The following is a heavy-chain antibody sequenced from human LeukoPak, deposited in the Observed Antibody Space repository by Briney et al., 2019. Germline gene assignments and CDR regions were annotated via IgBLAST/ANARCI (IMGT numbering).Heavy chain of an antibody. J-gene: IGHJ4*02. Sequence: GGSLRLPCAASGFTFSSYAMHWVRQAPGKGLEYVSAISSNGGSTYYANSVKGRFTISRDNSKNTLYLQMGSLRAEDMAVYYCARGTGYYFDYWGQGTLVTVSS. CDR3: ARGTGYYFDY. CDR2: ISSNGGST. V-gene: IGHV3-64*01. D-gene: IGHD3-10*01. CDR1: GFTFSSYA.